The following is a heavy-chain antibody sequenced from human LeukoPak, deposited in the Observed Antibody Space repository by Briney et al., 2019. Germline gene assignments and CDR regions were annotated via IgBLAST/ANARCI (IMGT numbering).Heavy chain of an antibody. D-gene: IGHD2-15*01. J-gene: IGHJ4*02. V-gene: IGHV3-21*01. CDR2: ISDSGGNT. CDR3: AGYYGEGIFTY. CDR1: GFTFSNYN. Sequence: PGGSLRLSCAASGFTFSNYNMNWVRQAPGKGLEWVSGISDSGGNTYYADSVKGRFTISRDNAKNSLYLQMNSLRAEDTAVYYCAGYYGEGIFTYWGQGTLVTVSS.